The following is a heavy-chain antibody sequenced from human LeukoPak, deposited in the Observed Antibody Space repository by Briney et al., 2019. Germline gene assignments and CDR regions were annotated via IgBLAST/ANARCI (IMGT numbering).Heavy chain of an antibody. Sequence: PSETLSLTCTVSGGSISSGSYYWSWIRQPAGKGLEWIGRIYTSGSTNYNPSLQGRVTISVDPSKNQFSLKLSSVTAADTAVYYCARKQWVEYYFESWGQGTLVTVSS. V-gene: IGHV4-61*02. D-gene: IGHD6-19*01. CDR3: ARKQWVEYYFES. CDR1: GGSISSGSYY. CDR2: IYTSGST. J-gene: IGHJ4*02.